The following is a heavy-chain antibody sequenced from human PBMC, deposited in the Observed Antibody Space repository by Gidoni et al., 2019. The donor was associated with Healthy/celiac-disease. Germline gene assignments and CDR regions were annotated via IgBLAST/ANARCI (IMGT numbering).Heavy chain of an antibody. CDR3: ARDRSSSSLAEINYYGMDV. J-gene: IGHJ6*02. CDR2: IWYDGSNK. D-gene: IGHD6-6*01. CDR1: GVTFSSYG. Sequence: QVQLVESGGGVVQPGRSRRLACAASGVTFSSYGTPWVRQAPGKGLECVAVIWYDGSNKYYADSLKGRFTISRDNSKNTLYLQMNSLRAEDTAVYYCARDRSSSSLAEINYYGMDVWGQGTTVTVSS. V-gene: IGHV3-33*01.